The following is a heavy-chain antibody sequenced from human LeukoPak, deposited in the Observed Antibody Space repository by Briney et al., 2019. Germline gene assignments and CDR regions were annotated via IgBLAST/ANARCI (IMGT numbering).Heavy chain of an antibody. V-gene: IGHV3-33*01. CDR1: GFTFSIYG. CDR3: ARDREVGYYYDSSGYSSFNY. Sequence: PGGSLRLSCVVSGFTFSIYGMHWVRQAPGKGLEWVAVIWYDGTNKYYADSVKGRFTISRDNSKSTLYLQMNSLRAEDTAVYYCARDREVGYYYDSSGYSSFNYWGQGTLVTVSS. CDR2: IWYDGTNK. D-gene: IGHD3-22*01. J-gene: IGHJ4*02.